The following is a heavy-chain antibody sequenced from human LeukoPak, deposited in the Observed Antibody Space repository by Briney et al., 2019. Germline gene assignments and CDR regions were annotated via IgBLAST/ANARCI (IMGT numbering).Heavy chain of an antibody. Sequence: GGSLRLSCAASGYSFISYAMHWVRQAPGKGLEWVALISYDGNSKYYADSVKGRFTISRDNSQNTLYLQMNSLRPEDTAVYFCARDIYSGIYSDSMPGQAWGQGTLVTVSS. CDR1: GYSFISYA. J-gene: IGHJ4*02. CDR3: ARDIYSGIYSDSMPGQA. CDR2: ISYDGNSK. V-gene: IGHV3-30-3*01. D-gene: IGHD1-26*01.